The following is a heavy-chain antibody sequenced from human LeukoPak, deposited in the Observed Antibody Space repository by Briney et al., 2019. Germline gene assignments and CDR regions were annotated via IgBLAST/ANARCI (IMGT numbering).Heavy chain of an antibody. CDR2: ISGSGGST. CDR3: AKVMRFGTTGTTGSLDY. CDR1: GFTFSSYA. V-gene: IGHV3-23*01. Sequence: PGGSLRLSCAASGFTFSSYAMSWVRQAPGKGLEWVSAISGSGGSTYYADSVKGRFTISRDNSKNTLYLQMNSLRAEDTAVYYCAKVMRFGTTGTTGSLDYWGQGTLVTVSS. J-gene: IGHJ4*02. D-gene: IGHD1-1*01.